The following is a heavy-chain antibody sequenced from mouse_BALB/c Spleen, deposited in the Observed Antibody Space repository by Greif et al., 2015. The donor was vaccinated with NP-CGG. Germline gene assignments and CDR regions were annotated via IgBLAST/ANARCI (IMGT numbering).Heavy chain of an antibody. J-gene: IGHJ2*01. V-gene: IGHV1S81*02. CDR2: INPSNGGT. CDR3: TRSGCVHFDY. CDR1: GYTFTSYY. Sequence: QVQLQQSGAELVKPGASVKLSCKASGYTFTSYYMYWVKQRPGQGLEWIGGINPSNGGTNFNEKFKSKATLTVDKSSSTAYMQLSSLTSEDSAVYYCTRSGCVHFDYWGQGTTLTVSS.